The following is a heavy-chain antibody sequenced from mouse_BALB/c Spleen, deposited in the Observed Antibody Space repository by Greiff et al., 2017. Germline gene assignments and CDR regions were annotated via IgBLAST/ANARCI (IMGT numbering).Heavy chain of an antibody. V-gene: IGHV3-1*02. CDR3: ARRDAMDY. Sequence: EVKLEESGPDLVKPSQSLSLTCTVTGYSITSGYSWPWIRQFPGNKLEWMGYIHYSGSTNYNPSLKSRISITRDTSKNQFFLQLNSVTTEDTAPYYCARRDAMDYWGQGTSVTVSS. CDR2: IHYSGST. CDR1: GYSITSGYS. J-gene: IGHJ4*01.